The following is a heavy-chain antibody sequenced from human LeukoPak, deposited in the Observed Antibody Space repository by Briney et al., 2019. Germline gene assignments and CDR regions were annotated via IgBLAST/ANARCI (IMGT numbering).Heavy chain of an antibody. Sequence: GASVKVSCKASGGTFSSYAISWVRQAPGQGLEWMGGIIPIFGTANYAQKFQGRVTITADESTSTAYMELSSLRSEDTAVYYCASYHHCGGDCYYYGMDVWGQGTTVTVSS. CDR1: GGTFSSYA. CDR3: ASYHHCGGDCYYYGMDV. J-gene: IGHJ6*02. CDR2: IIPIFGTA. D-gene: IGHD2-21*01. V-gene: IGHV1-69*13.